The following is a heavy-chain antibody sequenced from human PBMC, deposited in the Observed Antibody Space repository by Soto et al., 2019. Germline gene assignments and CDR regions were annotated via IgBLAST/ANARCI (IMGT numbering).Heavy chain of an antibody. CDR2: IKQDVSET. CDR1: GFTFISYW. Sequence: EVQLVESGGGLVQPGGSLRLSCAASGFTFISYWMTWVRQAPGKGLEWVASIKQDVSETYYVDSVKGRFTSSRDNAKNSLYLQMNSLRAEDTAVYYCARCGWYNWGYFDYWGQGTLVTVSS. D-gene: IGHD6-19*01. CDR3: ARCGWYNWGYFDY. J-gene: IGHJ4*02. V-gene: IGHV3-7*01.